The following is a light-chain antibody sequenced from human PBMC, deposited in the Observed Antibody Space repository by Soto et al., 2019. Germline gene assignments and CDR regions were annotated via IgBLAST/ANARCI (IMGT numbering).Light chain of an antibody. CDR1: RNIGSN. V-gene: IGKV3-15*01. CDR3: QQYYNWLS. Sequence: EIVMTQSPATLSVSPGERATISCTASRNIGSNLAWYQLTPGQAPRLLMYDVSTRATDIPTKFSGSGSGTDSTLTSSSLQSDDFAVYYCQQYYNWLSFGGGTNIEIK. J-gene: IGKJ4*01. CDR2: DVS.